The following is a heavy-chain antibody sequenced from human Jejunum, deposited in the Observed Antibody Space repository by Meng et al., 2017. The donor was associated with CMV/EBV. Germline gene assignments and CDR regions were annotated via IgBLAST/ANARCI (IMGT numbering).Heavy chain of an antibody. CDR1: GFSLEDYW. V-gene: IGHV3-7*04. J-gene: IGHJ4*02. Sequence: LSFVASGFSLEDYWMDWVRQAPGRGLEWVANIRYDGGERYYVNSVEGRFFIYRDNAKNSLYLQMNSLRAEDSAIYYCTRALDYWGQGTLVTVSS. CDR2: IRYDGGER. CDR3: TRALDY.